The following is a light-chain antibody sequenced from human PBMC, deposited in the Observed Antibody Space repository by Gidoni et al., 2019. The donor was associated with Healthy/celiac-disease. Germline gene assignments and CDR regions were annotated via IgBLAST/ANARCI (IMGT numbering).Light chain of an antibody. J-gene: IGKJ2*01. Sequence: EIVMTQSPATLSVSPGERATLSCRASQSVSSNLAWYQQKPGQAPRLLIYGASTRATGIPASFSGSVSGTEFTLTISSLQSEDFAVYYCQQYNNWLLYTFGQGTKLEIK. CDR1: QSVSSN. CDR3: QQYNNWLLYT. CDR2: GAS. V-gene: IGKV3-15*01.